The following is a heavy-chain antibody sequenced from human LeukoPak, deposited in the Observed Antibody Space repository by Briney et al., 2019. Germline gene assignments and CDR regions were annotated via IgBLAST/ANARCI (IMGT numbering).Heavy chain of an antibody. Sequence: GSLRLSCAASGFTFGNYWMTWVRQAPGKGLEWVSGINWNGGSTGYADSVKGRFTISRDNAKNSLYLRMNSLRAEDTALYYCARGPPYYYYYMDVWGKGTTVTVSS. CDR3: ARGPPYYYYYMDV. J-gene: IGHJ6*03. V-gene: IGHV3-20*04. CDR2: INWNGGST. CDR1: GFTFGNYW.